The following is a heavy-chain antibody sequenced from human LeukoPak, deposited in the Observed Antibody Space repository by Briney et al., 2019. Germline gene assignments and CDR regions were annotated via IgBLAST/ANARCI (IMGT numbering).Heavy chain of an antibody. CDR1: GGSISSGGYY. CDR3: ARGVTMIVVVIHDWYFDL. D-gene: IGHD3-22*01. CDR2: IYYSGST. V-gene: IGHV4-31*03. J-gene: IGHJ2*01. Sequence: SETLSLTCTVSGGSISSGGYYWSWIRQHPGKGLEWIGYIYYSGSTYYNPSLKSRVTISVDTSKNQFSLKLTSVTAADTAVYYCARGVTMIVVVIHDWYFDLWGRGTLVTVSS.